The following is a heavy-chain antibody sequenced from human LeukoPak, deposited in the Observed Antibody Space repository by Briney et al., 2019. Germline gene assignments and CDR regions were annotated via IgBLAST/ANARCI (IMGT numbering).Heavy chain of an antibody. J-gene: IGHJ4*02. V-gene: IGHV3-66*01. CDR2: IYSGGST. Sequence: GGSLRLSCAASGFTVSSNYMSWVRQAPGKGLEWVPVIYSGGSTYYADSVKGRFTISRDNSKNTLYLQMNSLRAEDTAVYYCARTTYSSGYYGYWGQGTLVTVSS. CDR3: ARTTYSSGYYGY. CDR1: GFTVSSNY. D-gene: IGHD3-22*01.